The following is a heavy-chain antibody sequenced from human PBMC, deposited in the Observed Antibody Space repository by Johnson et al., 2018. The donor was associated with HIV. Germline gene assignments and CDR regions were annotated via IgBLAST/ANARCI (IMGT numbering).Heavy chain of an antibody. D-gene: IGHD3-10*01. CDR3: ASCITPDAFDI. J-gene: IGHJ3*02. CDR2: IYSGGST. Sequence: VQLVESGGGLVKPGGSLRLSCAASGFTLSDYYMSWIRQAPGKGLEWVSVIYSGGSTYYADSVTGRFTVSRDNSKNTLYLQMNSLRAEDTAVYYCASCITPDAFDIWGQGTMVTVSS. V-gene: IGHV3-66*01. CDR1: GFTLSDYY.